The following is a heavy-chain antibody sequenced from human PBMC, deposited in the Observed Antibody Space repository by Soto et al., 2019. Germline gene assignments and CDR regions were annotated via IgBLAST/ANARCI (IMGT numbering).Heavy chain of an antibody. CDR1: GFTFSSYD. V-gene: IGHV3-13*01. Sequence: GGSLRLSCAASGFTFSSYDMHWVRQATGKGLEWVSAIGTAGDTYYPGSVKGRFTISRENAKNSLYLQMNSLRAEDKAVYYCARDLCREYDFWSGCNWFDPWGQGTLVTVSS. D-gene: IGHD3-3*01. CDR2: IGTAGDT. CDR3: ARDLCREYDFWSGCNWFDP. J-gene: IGHJ5*02.